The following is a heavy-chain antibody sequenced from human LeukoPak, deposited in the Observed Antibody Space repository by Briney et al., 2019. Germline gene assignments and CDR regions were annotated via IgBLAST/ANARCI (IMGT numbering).Heavy chain of an antibody. D-gene: IGHD6-19*01. CDR2: IYPGDSDT. CDR1: GYRFTSYW. V-gene: IGHV5-51*01. CDR3: ARRPSYSSGWYMNYFDY. Sequence: GESLKISCKGSGYRFTSYWIGWVRQMPGKGLEWMGIIYPGDSDTRYSPSFQGQVTISADKSSNTAYLQWSSPKASDTAMYFCARRPSYSSGWYMNYFDYWGQGTLVTVSS. J-gene: IGHJ4*02.